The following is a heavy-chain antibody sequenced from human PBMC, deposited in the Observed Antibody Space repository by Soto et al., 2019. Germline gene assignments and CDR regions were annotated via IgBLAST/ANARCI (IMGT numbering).Heavy chain of an antibody. CDR3: ARQQSGSYRSRMAYYYGMDV. D-gene: IGHD1-26*01. J-gene: IGHJ6*02. CDR2: IYPGDSDT. Sequence: GESLKISCKGSGYSFTSYWIGWVRQMPGKGLEWMGIIYPGDSDTRYSPSFQGQVTISADKSISTAYLQWSSLKASDTAMYYCARQQSGSYRSRMAYYYGMDVWGQGTTVTVSS. CDR1: GYSFTSYW. V-gene: IGHV5-51*01.